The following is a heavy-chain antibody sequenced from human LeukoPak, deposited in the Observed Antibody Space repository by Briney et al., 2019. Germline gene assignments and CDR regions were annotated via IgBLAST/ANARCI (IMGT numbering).Heavy chain of an antibody. CDR2: IFPGDSDT. D-gene: IGHD2-15*01. V-gene: IGHV5-51*01. Sequence: KCGESLKISCRASGYTFTSDWLGWVRQMPGKGLEWMGSIFPGDSDTRYSPSFQGQVTISADKSISTAYLQWSGLRASDTAMYYCARLLDCSDGTCYFDHWGQGTLVTVSS. CDR1: GYTFTSDW. CDR3: ARLLDCSDGTCYFDH. J-gene: IGHJ4*02.